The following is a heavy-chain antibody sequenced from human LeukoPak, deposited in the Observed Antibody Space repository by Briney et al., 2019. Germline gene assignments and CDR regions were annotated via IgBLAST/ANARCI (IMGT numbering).Heavy chain of an antibody. CDR2: INPSGGT. CDR1: GYTITSYY. J-gene: IGHJ4*01. D-gene: IGHD6-19*01. Sequence: GASVKISCKAFGYTITSYYVHWVRQAPGQGLEWMGIINPSGGTNYAQKFQGRVTMTRDTSTSTVYMELSSLRSEDTAVYYCVRGTPGYSSVRGHGTLVTVSS. V-gene: IGHV1-46*01. CDR3: VRGTPGYSSV.